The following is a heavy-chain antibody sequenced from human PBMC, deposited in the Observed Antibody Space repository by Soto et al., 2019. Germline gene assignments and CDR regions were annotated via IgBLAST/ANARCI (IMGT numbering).Heavy chain of an antibody. Sequence: QFQLVQSGAEVKKPGASVKVSCKASGYTFTSYGISWVRQAPGQGLEWMGWISAYNGNTKYAQNLQGRVTMTTDTSTSTAYMELRSLRSDDTAVYYCARDRGGMTTVTTVDYWGQGTLVTVSS. CDR3: ARDRGGMTTVTTVDY. J-gene: IGHJ4*02. CDR2: ISAYNGNT. CDR1: GYTFTSYG. D-gene: IGHD4-17*01. V-gene: IGHV1-18*01.